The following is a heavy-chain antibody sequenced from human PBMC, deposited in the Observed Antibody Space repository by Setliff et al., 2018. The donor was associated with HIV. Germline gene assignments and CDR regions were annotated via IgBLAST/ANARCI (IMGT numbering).Heavy chain of an antibody. Sequence: SETLSLTCAVYGGSLTNYYWSWIRQPPGKGLEWIGYVYYSGTTNYNPSLKSRVTISVDTSKNQFSLSLNSVTAADTAVYYCARKHLFNVFDYWGQGTLVTVSS. CDR1: GGSLTNYY. CDR3: ARKHLFNVFDY. CDR2: VYYSGTT. V-gene: IGHV4-59*03. J-gene: IGHJ4*02.